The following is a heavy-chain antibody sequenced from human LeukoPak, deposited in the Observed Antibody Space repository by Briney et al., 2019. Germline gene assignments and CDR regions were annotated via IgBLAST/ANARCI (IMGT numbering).Heavy chain of an antibody. V-gene: IGHV3-23*01. CDR1: GFTFSSYA. CDR3: AKGGHRVVIISAHFQH. D-gene: IGHD3-22*01. CDR2: ISGSGGST. J-gene: IGHJ1*01. Sequence: PGGSLRLSCAACGFTFSSYAMSWVREAPGKGLEWVSAISGSGGSTYYADSVKGRFTISRDNSKNTLYLQMNSLRAEDTAVYYCAKGGHRVVIISAHFQHWGQGTLVTVSS.